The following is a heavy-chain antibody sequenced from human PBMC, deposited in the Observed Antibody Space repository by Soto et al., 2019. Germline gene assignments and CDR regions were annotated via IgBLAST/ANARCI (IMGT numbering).Heavy chain of an antibody. J-gene: IGHJ6*03. D-gene: IGHD3-3*01. CDR3: ARGRPDDVWSGYSAYFYYMDV. CDR2: INHSGST. CDR1: GGSFSGYY. V-gene: IGHV4-34*01. Sequence: QVQLQQWGAGLLKPSETLSLTCAVYGGSFSGYYWSWIRQPPGKGLEWIGEINHSGSTNYNPSLKSRVTITVDTSKDQFSLTLSSVTAADSAVYYCARGRPDDVWSGYSAYFYYMDVSGTGTTVTVSS.